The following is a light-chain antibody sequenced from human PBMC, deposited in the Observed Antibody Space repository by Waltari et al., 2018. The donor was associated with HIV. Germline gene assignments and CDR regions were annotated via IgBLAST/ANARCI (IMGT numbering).Light chain of an antibody. V-gene: IGLV2-14*01. CDR3: SSYTSSSTLR. CDR2: DVS. CDR1: SSDVGGYNI. Sequence: QSALTQPASVSGSPGQSITISCTGTSSDVGGYNIVSWYQQHPGKAPKLMIYDVSNRPSGVSNRFSGSKSGNTASLTISGLQAEDEADYYCSSYTSSSTLRIGGGTKLTVL. J-gene: IGLJ2*01.